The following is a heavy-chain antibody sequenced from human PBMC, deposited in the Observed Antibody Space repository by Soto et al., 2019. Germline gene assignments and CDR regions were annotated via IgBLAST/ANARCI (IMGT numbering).Heavy chain of an antibody. CDR3: ARDLSVARGGGRDV. CDR2: IYYSGST. V-gene: IGHV4-30-4*01. J-gene: IGHJ6*02. D-gene: IGHD2-15*01. CDR1: GGSISSGDYY. Sequence: QVQLQESGPGLVKPSQTLSLTCTVSGGSISSGDYYWSWIRQPPGKGLEWIGYIYYSGSTYYNPSLKRRVTMPVDTSKNQFSLKLSSVTAADSAVYYCARDLSVARGGGRDVWGQGTTVTVSS.